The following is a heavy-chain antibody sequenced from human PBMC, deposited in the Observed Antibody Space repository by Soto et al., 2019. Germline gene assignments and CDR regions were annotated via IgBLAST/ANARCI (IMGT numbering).Heavy chain of an antibody. V-gene: IGHV3-23*01. D-gene: IGHD1-26*01. CDR1: GLSFSNYG. J-gene: IGHJ3*02. Sequence: EAQLLESGGGLVQPGGSLRLSCAASGLSFSNYGMNWVRQAPGKGLEWVSGISGNGASRYYADSVKGRFTISRDNSKNTLYLQMNSLGAEDTAVYVCAKRSHSGSYYSAFDIWGQGTLVTVSS. CDR3: AKRSHSGSYYSAFDI. CDR2: ISGNGASR.